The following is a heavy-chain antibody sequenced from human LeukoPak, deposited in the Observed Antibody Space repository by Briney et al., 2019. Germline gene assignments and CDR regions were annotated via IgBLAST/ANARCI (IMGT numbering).Heavy chain of an antibody. Sequence: SETLSLTCTVSGYSISSGYYWGWIRQPPGKGLEWIGRIYHSGSTYYNPSLKSRVTISVDTSKNQFSLRLSSVTAADTAVYYCARGDIVATIYGYWGQGTLVTVSS. D-gene: IGHD5-12*01. CDR1: GYSISSGYY. V-gene: IGHV4-38-2*02. CDR2: IYHSGST. J-gene: IGHJ4*02. CDR3: ARGDIVATIYGY.